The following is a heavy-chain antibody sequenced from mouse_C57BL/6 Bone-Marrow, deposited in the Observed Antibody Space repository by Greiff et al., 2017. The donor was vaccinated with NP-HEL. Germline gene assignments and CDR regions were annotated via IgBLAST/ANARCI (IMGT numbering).Heavy chain of an antibody. CDR3: ARSAVVAPMDY. CDR2: IDPSDSYT. CDR1: GYTFTSYW. V-gene: IGHV1-69*01. Sequence: QVQLQQPGAELVMPGASVKLSCKASGYTFTSYWMHWVKQRPGQGLEWIGEIDPSDSYTNYNKKFKGKSTLTVDKSSSTAYMQRSSLTSEDSAVYYCARSAVVAPMDYWGQGTSVTVSS. D-gene: IGHD1-1*01. J-gene: IGHJ4*01.